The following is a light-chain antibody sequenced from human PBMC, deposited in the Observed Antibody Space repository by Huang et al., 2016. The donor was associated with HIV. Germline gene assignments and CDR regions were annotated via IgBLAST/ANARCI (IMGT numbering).Light chain of an antibody. J-gene: IGKJ5*01. CDR2: GSS. CDR1: QSVSTRY. V-gene: IGKV3-20*01. CDR3: QQYGSSPPVT. Sequence: EIVLTQSPGTLSLSPGERATLSCRASQSVSTRYLAWYQQKLGQPPRLLIYGSSSRATGIPHRFSGSGSGTDFTLIINRLEPEDFAVYYCQQYGSSPPVTFGQGTRLEIK.